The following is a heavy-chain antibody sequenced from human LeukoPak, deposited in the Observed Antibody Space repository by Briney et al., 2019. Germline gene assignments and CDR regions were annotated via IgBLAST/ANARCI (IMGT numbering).Heavy chain of an antibody. J-gene: IGHJ3*02. V-gene: IGHV1-2*02. D-gene: IGHD1-26*01. Sequence: ASVKVSCKASGYTFTGYYMHWVRQAPGQGLEWMGWINPNSGGTNYAQKFQGRVTMTRDTSIGTAYMELSRLRSDDTAVYYCARDRPSMGATSYDAFDIWGQGTMVTVSS. CDR3: ARDRPSMGATSYDAFDI. CDR1: GYTFTGYY. CDR2: INPNSGGT.